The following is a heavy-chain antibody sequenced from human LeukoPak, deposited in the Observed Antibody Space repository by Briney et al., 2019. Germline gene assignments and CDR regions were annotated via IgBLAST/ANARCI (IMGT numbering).Heavy chain of an antibody. Sequence: SVKVSCKTSADIFSSYAINWGRHAPGQGLEWMGRITPLTGVVNYGQKLQTRVTTSADKSTSTAYMEVSSLRFEDTAVYFCARERRCSAGSCYAADLDSWGQGTLLTVSS. CDR3: ARERRCSAGSCYAADLDS. D-gene: IGHD2-15*01. CDR1: ADIFSSYA. CDR2: ITPLTGVV. V-gene: IGHV1-69*04. J-gene: IGHJ4*02.